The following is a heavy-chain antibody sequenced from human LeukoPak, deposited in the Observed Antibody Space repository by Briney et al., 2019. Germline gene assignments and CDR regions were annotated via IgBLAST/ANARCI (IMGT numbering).Heavy chain of an antibody. CDR2: ISAYNGNT. V-gene: IGHV1-18*01. J-gene: IGHJ5*02. D-gene: IGHD3-16*01. CDR1: GYTFTSYG. Sequence: GASVKVSCKASGYTFTSYGISWVRQAPGQGLEWMGWISAYNGNTNYAQKLQGRVTMTTDTSTSTAYMELRSLRSDDTAVYYCARDLTYDYVWGSDCPRFVDPWGQGTLVTVSS. CDR3: ARDLTYDYVWGSDCPRFVDP.